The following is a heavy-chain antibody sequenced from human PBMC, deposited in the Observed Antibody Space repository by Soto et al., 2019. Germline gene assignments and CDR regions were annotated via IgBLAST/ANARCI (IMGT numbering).Heavy chain of an antibody. J-gene: IGHJ4*02. CDR3: VRDGGGSFFPFDL. Sequence: QVQLVESGGALVKLGGSLTLPGAPPGFPFGNNLLGWIRRSPGRGPEWLSYFGTKTEFNYYANSVQGRFTISRDNARNLLYLHMTSLTVEDTATYYCVRDGGGSFFPFDLWGQGTMVTVSS. CDR2: FGTKTEFN. D-gene: IGHD2-15*01. V-gene: IGHV3-11*01. CDR1: GFPFGNNL.